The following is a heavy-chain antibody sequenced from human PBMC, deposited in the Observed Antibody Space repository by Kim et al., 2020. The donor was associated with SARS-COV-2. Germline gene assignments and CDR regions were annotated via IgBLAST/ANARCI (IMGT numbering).Heavy chain of an antibody. CDR3: ARDTGRSGYDFGTFDY. J-gene: IGHJ4*02. CDR2: IWYDGSNK. V-gene: IGHV3-33*01. D-gene: IGHD5-12*01. Sequence: GGSLRLSCAVSGFTFSSYGMHWVRQAPGKGLGWVAVIWYDGSNKYYADSVKGRFTISRDNSKNTLYLQMNSLRAEDTAVYYCARDTGRSGYDFGTFDYWGQGTLVTVSS. CDR1: GFTFSSYG.